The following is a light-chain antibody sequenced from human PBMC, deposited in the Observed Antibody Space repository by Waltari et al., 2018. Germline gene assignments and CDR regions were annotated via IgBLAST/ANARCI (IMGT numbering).Light chain of an antibody. V-gene: IGLV2-14*01. CDR1: SSAVGFSNS. CDR2: DVS. CDR3: NSYAGSSSWV. J-gene: IGLJ3*02. Sequence: QPALHQPPSVSGSPGQSITISCTGTSSAVGFSNSVSWYQQHPGKAPKLMIYDVSERPSGVSNRFSGSKSGNTASLTISGLQAEDEADYYCNSYAGSSSWVFGGGTKLTVL.